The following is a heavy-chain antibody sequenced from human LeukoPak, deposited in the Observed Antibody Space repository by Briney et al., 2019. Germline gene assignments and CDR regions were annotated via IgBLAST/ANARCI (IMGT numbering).Heavy chain of an antibody. CDR1: GFNFSSYG. J-gene: IGHJ4*02. D-gene: IGHD3-22*01. Sequence: GRSLRLSCAASGFNFSSYGMHWVRQAPGKGLEWVAVIWNDGSNKYYADSVKGRFTISRDNSKNTLYLQMNSLRAEDTAVYYCAKDRWLLRKPYFDYWGQGTLVTVSS. V-gene: IGHV3-33*06. CDR2: IWNDGSNK. CDR3: AKDRWLLRKPYFDY.